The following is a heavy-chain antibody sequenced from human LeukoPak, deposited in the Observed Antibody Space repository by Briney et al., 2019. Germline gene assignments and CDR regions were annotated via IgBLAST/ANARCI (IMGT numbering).Heavy chain of an antibody. CDR3: VRENVGSYPYYYYGMDV. V-gene: IGHV4-59*01. CDR2: IYYSGST. Sequence: PSETLSLTCTVSGGSISSYFWTWMRQPPGKGLEWIGYIYYSGSTNYNPSLKSRVTISIDTSKNQFTLKLRSVSAADTAVYYCVRENVGSYPYYYYGMDVWGQGTTVTVS. J-gene: IGHJ6*02. D-gene: IGHD2-15*01. CDR1: GGSISSYF.